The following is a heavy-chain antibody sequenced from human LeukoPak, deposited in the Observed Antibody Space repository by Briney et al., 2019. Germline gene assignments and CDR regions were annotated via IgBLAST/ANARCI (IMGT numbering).Heavy chain of an antibody. D-gene: IGHD3-10*01. CDR2: IYYSGST. J-gene: IGHJ3*02. CDR1: GGSISSSSYY. CDR3: ARDHSPTMVRGVHDAFDI. V-gene: IGHV4-39*07. Sequence: PSETLSLTCTVSGGSISSSSYYWGWIRQPPGKGLEWIGSIYYSGSTYYNPSLKSRVTISVDTSKNQFSLKLSSVTAADTAVYYCARDHSPTMVRGVHDAFDIWGQGTMVTVSS.